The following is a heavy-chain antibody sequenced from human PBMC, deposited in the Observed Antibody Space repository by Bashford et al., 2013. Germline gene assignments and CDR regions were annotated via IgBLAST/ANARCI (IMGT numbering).Heavy chain of an antibody. J-gene: IGHJ6*02. CDR1: GYTFTTYG. Sequence: ASVKVSCKTSGYTFTTYGIHWVRQAPGQRLEWMGWINADNGDTEYSQKFQDRVTVTRDTSASTAYMEVSSLASEDTAVYYCARGPTPMTGPEYYYYYGLDVVGPRDHGHRLL. D-gene: IGHD1-20*01. CDR2: INADNGDT. V-gene: IGHV1-3*01. CDR3: ARGPTPMTGPEYYYYYGLDV.